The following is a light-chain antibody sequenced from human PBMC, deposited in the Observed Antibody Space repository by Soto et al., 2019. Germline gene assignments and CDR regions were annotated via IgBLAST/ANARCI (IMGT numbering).Light chain of an antibody. J-gene: IGKJ4*01. Sequence: ELVLTQSPATLSLSPWDSASLACRASQSISSHLACYQQRHGHVVRILIYDASHSATGIPVRFSGSGSGTDFTLTIKNLEPEDFAVYFCKQRNDGLTXGGGTKVDI. V-gene: IGKV3-11*01. CDR2: DAS. CDR1: QSISSH. CDR3: KQRNDGLT.